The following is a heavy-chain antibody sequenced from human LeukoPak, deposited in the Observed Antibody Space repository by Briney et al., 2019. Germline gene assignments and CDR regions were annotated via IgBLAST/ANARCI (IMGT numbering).Heavy chain of an antibody. V-gene: IGHV1-2*02. CDR3: ARGGGSCGGDCFDY. CDR1: GYTFTGYY. D-gene: IGHD2-21*01. Sequence: GASVKVSCKAPGYTFTGYYMHWVRQAPGQGLEWMGWVNPNSGGTNYAQKFQGRVTMTRDTSISTAYMEQSRLRSDDTAVYYCARGGGSCGGDCFDYWGQGTLVTVSS. J-gene: IGHJ4*02. CDR2: VNPNSGGT.